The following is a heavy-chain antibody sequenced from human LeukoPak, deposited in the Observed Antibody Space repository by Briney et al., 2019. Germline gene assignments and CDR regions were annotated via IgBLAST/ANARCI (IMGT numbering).Heavy chain of an antibody. D-gene: IGHD2-15*01. V-gene: IGHV3-23*01. CDR2: ISGSGGST. CDR1: GFTVSSNY. CDR3: AKDGMSGCSGGSCYILPFDY. Sequence: QPGGSLRLSCAASGFTVSSNYMSWVRQAPGKGLEWVSAISGSGGSTYYADSVKGRFTISRDNSKNTLYLQMNSLRAEDTAVYYCAKDGMSGCSGGSCYILPFDYWGQGTLVTVSS. J-gene: IGHJ4*02.